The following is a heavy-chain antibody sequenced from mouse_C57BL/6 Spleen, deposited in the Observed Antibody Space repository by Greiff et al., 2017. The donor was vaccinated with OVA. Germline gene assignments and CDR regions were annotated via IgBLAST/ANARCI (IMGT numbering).Heavy chain of an antibody. CDR3: TPIYYGNLLFAY. J-gene: IGHJ3*01. D-gene: IGHD2-1*01. Sequence: EVKLMESGGGLVQPGGSMKLSCAASGFTFSDAWMDWVRQSPEKGLEWVAEIRNKANNHATYYAESVKGRFTISRDNSKSSVYLQMNSLRAEDTGIYYCTPIYYGNLLFAYWGQGTLVTVSA. CDR2: IRNKANNHAT. V-gene: IGHV6-6*01. CDR1: GFTFSDAW.